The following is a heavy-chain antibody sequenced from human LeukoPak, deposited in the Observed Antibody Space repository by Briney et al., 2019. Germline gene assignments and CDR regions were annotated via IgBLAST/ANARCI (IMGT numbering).Heavy chain of an antibody. CDR1: GGSISSGGYY. CDR2: IYYSGST. D-gene: IGHD6-13*01. V-gene: IGHV4-31*03. J-gene: IGHJ1*01. Sequence: MPSQTLSLTCTVSGGSISSGGYYWSWIRQHPGKGLEWIGYIYYSGSTYYNPSLKSRVTISVDTSKNQFSPKLSSVTAADTAVYYCARYSSSWYLDAEYFQHWGQGTLVTVSS. CDR3: ARYSSSWYLDAEYFQH.